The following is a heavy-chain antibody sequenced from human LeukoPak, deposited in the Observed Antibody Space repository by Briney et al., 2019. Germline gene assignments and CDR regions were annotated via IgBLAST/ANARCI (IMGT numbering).Heavy chain of an antibody. Sequence: SETLSLTCTVSGGSISSSSYYWGWIRQPPGKGLEWIGSIYYSGSTYYNPSLKSRVTISVDTSKNQFSLKLSSVTAAGTAVYYCTAASAYYFDYWGQGTLVTVSS. V-gene: IGHV4-39*01. D-gene: IGHD6-25*01. CDR1: GGSISSSSYY. CDR3: TAASAYYFDY. J-gene: IGHJ4*02. CDR2: IYYSGST.